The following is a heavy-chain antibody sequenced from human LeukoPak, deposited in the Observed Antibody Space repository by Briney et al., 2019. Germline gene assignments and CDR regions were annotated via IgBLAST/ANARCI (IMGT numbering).Heavy chain of an antibody. J-gene: IGHJ4*02. D-gene: IGHD5-18*01. CDR1: GFTFSSYA. CDR2: ISYDGSNK. V-gene: IGHV3-30-3*01. Sequence: PGRSLRLSCAASGFTFSSYAMHWVRQAPGKGLEWVAVISYDGSNKYYADSVKGRFTISRDNSKNTLYLQMNSLRAEDTAVYYCASSGYSYGYFDYWGQGTLVTVSS. CDR3: ASSGYSYGYFDY.